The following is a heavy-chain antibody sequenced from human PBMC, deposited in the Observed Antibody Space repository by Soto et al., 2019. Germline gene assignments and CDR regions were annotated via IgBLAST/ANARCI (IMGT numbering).Heavy chain of an antibody. CDR3: ARHPSLGVVPAATRYYYYYMDV. D-gene: IGHD2-2*01. CDR2: IYYSGST. Sequence: PSETLSLTRTVSGGSISSSSYYWGWIRQPPGKGLEWIGSIYYSGSTYYNPSLKSRVTISVDTSKNQFSLKLSSVTAADTAVYYCARHPSLGVVPAATRYYYYYMDVWGKGTTVTVSS. V-gene: IGHV4-39*01. J-gene: IGHJ6*03. CDR1: GGSISSSSYY.